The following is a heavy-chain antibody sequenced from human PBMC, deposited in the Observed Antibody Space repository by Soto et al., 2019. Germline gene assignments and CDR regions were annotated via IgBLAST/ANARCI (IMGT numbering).Heavy chain of an antibody. CDR3: AGIGEDVYYGMDV. CDR1: GGSMRSYY. Sequence: SETLSLTCSVSGGSMRSYYWNWLRQPAGKGLEWIGRIYSRGDTNYNPSVKSRVTMPVDTSENEFSLRLNSVTAADTAVYYCAGIGEDVYYGMDVWGQGTTVTVSS. J-gene: IGHJ6*02. D-gene: IGHD2-21*01. CDR2: IYSRGDT. V-gene: IGHV4-4*07.